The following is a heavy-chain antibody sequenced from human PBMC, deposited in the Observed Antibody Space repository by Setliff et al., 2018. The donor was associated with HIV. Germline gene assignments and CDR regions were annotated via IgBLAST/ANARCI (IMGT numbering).Heavy chain of an antibody. J-gene: IGHJ6*03. V-gene: IGHV3-30*02. CDR3: AKDSEAVAVKYYYMDV. CDR1: GFTFSVHG. Sequence: GGSLRLSCAASGFTFSVHGMHWVRQAPGKGLEWVAFIRYDGSKTYYADSVQGRFTISRDTPSNTVYLQMNSLRAEDTALYYCAKDSEAVAVKYYYMDVWGRGTTVTVS. D-gene: IGHD6-19*01. CDR2: IRYDGSKT.